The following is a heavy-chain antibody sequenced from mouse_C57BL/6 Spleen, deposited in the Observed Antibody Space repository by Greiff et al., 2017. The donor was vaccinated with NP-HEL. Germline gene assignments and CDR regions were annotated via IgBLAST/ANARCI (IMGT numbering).Heavy chain of an antibody. CDR2: IYPSDSET. J-gene: IGHJ3*01. D-gene: IGHD3-2*02. Sequence: VQLQQPGAELVRPGSSVKLSCKASGYTFTSYWMDWVKQRPGQGLEWIGNIYPSDSETHYNQKFKDKATLTVDKSSSTAYMQLSSLTSEDSAVYYCARRGSSGAWFAYWGQGTLVTVSA. CDR1: GYTFTSYW. V-gene: IGHV1-61*01. CDR3: ARRGSSGAWFAY.